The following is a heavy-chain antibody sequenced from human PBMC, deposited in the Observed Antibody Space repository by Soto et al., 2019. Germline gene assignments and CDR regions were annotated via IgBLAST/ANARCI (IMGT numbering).Heavy chain of an antibody. Sequence: SVKVSCKASGGTFSSYAISWVRQAPGQGLEWMGGIIPIFGTANYAQKFQGRVTITADESTSTAYMELSSLRSEDTAVYYCARGVPSSGYYAPGGNWGQGTLVTVSS. CDR3: ARGVPSSGYYAPGGN. J-gene: IGHJ4*02. D-gene: IGHD3-22*01. CDR2: IIPIFGTA. CDR1: GGTFSSYA. V-gene: IGHV1-69*13.